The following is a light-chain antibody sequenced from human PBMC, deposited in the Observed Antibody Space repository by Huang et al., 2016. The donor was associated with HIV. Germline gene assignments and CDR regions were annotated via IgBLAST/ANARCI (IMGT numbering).Light chain of an antibody. Sequence: EIVMTQSPATLSVSPGARATLSCRASQSVSRNLAWYQQKPGQAPRLLIYGASHRATGIPARFSGSGSGTEFTLTISSLQSEDFAVYYCQQYNNWLGTFGQGTKLEIK. J-gene: IGKJ2*01. CDR3: QQYNNWLGT. CDR2: GAS. V-gene: IGKV3-15*01. CDR1: QSVSRN.